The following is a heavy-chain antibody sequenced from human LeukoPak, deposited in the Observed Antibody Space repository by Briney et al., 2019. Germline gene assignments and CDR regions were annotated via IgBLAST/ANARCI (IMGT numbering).Heavy chain of an antibody. Sequence: GGSLRLSCVASGFSFTSYSMNWVRQAPGKGLEWVSYISSSSGRTTYYAESVKGRFTISRDNAKNSLYLQMNSLRAEDTAVYYCARDSEGGSYFDYWGQGTLVTVSS. CDR3: ARDSEGGSYFDY. D-gene: IGHD1-26*01. CDR1: GFSFTSYS. J-gene: IGHJ4*02. V-gene: IGHV3-48*04. CDR2: ISSSSGRTT.